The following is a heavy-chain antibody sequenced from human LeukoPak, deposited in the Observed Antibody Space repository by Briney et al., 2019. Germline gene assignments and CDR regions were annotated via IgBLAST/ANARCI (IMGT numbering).Heavy chain of an antibody. CDR1: GVSISSYY. V-gene: IGHV4-59*01. Sequence: SETLTLTCTASGVSISSYYWSWIRQPPGKGLEWIGYIYYSGSTNYNPSLKSRVTISVDTSKNQFSLKLSSVTAADTAVYYCARGPGGYSYGYYFDYWGQGTLVTVSS. J-gene: IGHJ4*02. D-gene: IGHD5-18*01. CDR2: IYYSGST. CDR3: ARGPGGYSYGYYFDY.